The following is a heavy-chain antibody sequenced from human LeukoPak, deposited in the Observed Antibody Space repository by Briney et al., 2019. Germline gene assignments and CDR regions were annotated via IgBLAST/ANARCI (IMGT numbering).Heavy chain of an antibody. CDR3: ARKRYYDILTGRNWFDP. J-gene: IGHJ5*02. CDR2: INHSGST. Sequence: SETLSLTCAVYGGSFSGYYWSWIRQPPGKGLEWIGEINHSGSTNYNPSLKSRVTISVVTSKNQFSLKLSSVTAADTAVYYCARKRYYDILTGRNWFDPWGQGTLVTVSS. D-gene: IGHD3-9*01. V-gene: IGHV4-34*01. CDR1: GGSFSGYY.